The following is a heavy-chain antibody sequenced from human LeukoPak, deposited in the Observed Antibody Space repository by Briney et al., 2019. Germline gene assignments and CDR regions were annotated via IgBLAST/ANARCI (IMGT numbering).Heavy chain of an antibody. J-gene: IGHJ4*02. Sequence: GESLKTSCKNSGHTFSSYWTGWARQMPGKGLEWMGIIYPDASDIRYSPSFQGQVTISADKSINTAYLRWSSLKASDTAIYYCATTPYHSSNGYPDYWGQGTPVTVSS. CDR3: ATTPYHSSNGYPDY. CDR1: GHTFSSYW. V-gene: IGHV5-51*01. D-gene: IGHD3-22*01. CDR2: IYPDASDI.